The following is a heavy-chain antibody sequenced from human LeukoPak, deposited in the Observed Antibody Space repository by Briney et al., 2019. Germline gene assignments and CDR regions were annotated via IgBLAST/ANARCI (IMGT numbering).Heavy chain of an antibody. CDR2: IKSKTDGGTT. V-gene: IGHV3-15*01. D-gene: IGHD3-3*01. CDR1: GFTFSNAW. J-gene: IGHJ3*02. CDR3: TSNLYYDFWSGYLDAFDI. Sequence: PGGSLRLSCAASGFTFSNAWMGWVRQAPGKGLEWVGRIKSKTDGGTTDYAAPVKGRFTISRDDSKNTLYLQMNSLKTEDTAVYYCTSNLYYDFWSGYLDAFDIWGQGTMVTVSS.